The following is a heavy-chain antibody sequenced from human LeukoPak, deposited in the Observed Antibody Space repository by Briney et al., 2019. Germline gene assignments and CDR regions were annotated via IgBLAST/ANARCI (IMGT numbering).Heavy chain of an antibody. Sequence: PGGSLRLSCVGSGFTFSKYWMTWIRQAPGKGLEWVANIKQDGIEKFYVDSVEGRFTVSRDNTKNSLSLQMHSLRAEDTAVYYCARGSSGYYCDHFQTWGKGPLVTVSS. CDR1: GFTFSKYW. J-gene: IGHJ1*01. CDR2: IKQDGIEK. V-gene: IGHV3-7*01. CDR3: ARGSSGYYCDHFQT. D-gene: IGHD3-22*01.